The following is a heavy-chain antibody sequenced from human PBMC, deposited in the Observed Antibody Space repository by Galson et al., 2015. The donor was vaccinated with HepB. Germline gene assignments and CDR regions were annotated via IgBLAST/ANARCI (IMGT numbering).Heavy chain of an antibody. CDR2: ISAYNGNT. Sequence: SVKVSCKASGYTFTSYGISWVRQAPGQGLEWMGWISAYNGNTNYAQKLQGRVTMTTDTSTSTAYMELRSLRSDDTAVYYCARDRIVVVPAARLGHWFDPWGQGTLVTVSS. CDR1: GYTFTSYG. V-gene: IGHV1-18*04. J-gene: IGHJ5*02. D-gene: IGHD2-2*01. CDR3: ARDRIVVVPAARLGHWFDP.